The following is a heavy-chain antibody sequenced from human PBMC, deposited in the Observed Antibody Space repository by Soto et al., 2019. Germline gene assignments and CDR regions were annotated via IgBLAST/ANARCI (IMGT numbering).Heavy chain of an antibody. V-gene: IGHV4-31*03. CDR2: IYYSGST. D-gene: IGHD2-2*01. CDR1: GGSISSGGYY. J-gene: IGHJ6*02. Sequence: SETLSLTCTVSGGSISSGGYYWSWIRQHPGKGLEWIGYIYYSGSTYYNPSLKSRVTISVDTSKNQFSLKLSSVTAADTAVYYCAGLEPPSSSTNYYYYYGMDVWGQGTTVTVSS. CDR3: AGLEPPSSSTNYYYYYGMDV.